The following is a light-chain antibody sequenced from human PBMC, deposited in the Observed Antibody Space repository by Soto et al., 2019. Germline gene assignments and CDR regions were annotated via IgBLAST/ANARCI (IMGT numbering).Light chain of an antibody. V-gene: IGLV2-8*01. J-gene: IGLJ3*02. CDR2: EVN. CDR1: SSDVGGYNS. CDR3: TSYAGSRNLV. Sequence: QSALTQPPSASGSPGQSVTISCTGTSSDVGGYNSVSWYQQHPGRAPKLLIYEVNKRPSGVPDRFSASKSDNTASLTVSGLQAEDEADYYCTSYAGSRNLVFGGGTQVTVL.